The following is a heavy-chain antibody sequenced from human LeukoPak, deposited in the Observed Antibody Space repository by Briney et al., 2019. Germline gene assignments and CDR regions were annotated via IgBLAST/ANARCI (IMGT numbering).Heavy chain of an antibody. Sequence: GGSLRLSCAASGFTFSSYAVSWVRQAPGKGLEWVSTISASGGSTYYADSVKGRFTISRDNSKNTVYLQMNSLRAEDTAVYYCAKSYSGSRGAFDIWGQGTIVTVPS. D-gene: IGHD1-26*01. CDR3: AKSYSGSRGAFDI. CDR2: ISASGGST. CDR1: GFTFSSYA. V-gene: IGHV3-23*01. J-gene: IGHJ3*02.